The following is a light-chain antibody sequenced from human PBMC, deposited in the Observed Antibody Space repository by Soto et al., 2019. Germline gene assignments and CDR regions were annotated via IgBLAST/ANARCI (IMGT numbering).Light chain of an antibody. V-gene: IGKV3-15*01. J-gene: IGKJ5*01. CDR1: QGVGSK. CDR3: KQYNHWPPFT. CDR2: QAA. Sequence: EILMTQSPATLSVSPGEGATLSCRASQGVGSKLAWYPHKPGQAPSLLILQAASRATGSPARFSGSGSGTDFTLTISNLQSEDFAIYYCKQYNHWPPFTFGQGTRLEIK.